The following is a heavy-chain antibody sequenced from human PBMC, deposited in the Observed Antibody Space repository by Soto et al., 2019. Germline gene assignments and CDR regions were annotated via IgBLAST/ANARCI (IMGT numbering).Heavy chain of an antibody. CDR3: AGLRGFYYYIDV. CDR1: GASSGTYY. D-gene: IGHD3-10*01. V-gene: IGHV4-34*01. Sequence: QVQLQQWGAGLLKPSETLSLTCAVHGASSGTYYWTWIRQPPGKGLEWIGEINDSGPANHSPSLKSRVIISVDTSKNQFSLRLNSVTAADTAVYYCAGLRGFYYYIDVWGKGTTVTVSS. J-gene: IGHJ6*03. CDR2: INDSGPA.